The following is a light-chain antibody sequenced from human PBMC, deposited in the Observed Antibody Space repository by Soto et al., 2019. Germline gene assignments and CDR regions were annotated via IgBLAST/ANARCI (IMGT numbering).Light chain of an antibody. J-gene: IGKJ1*01. CDR2: GAS. CDR1: QSVSST. V-gene: IGKV3-15*01. Sequence: EIVMTQSPATLSVSPGERATLSCRASQSVSSTLAWYQQKPGQAPRLLIYGASTSATGIPARFSGSGPGTEFNLTISSLQSEDVAVYYCQHYNNWPWSFGQGTKVEVK. CDR3: QHYNNWPWS.